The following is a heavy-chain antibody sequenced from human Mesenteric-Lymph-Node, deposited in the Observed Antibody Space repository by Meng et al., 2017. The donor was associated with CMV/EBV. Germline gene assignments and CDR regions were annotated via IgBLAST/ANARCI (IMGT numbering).Heavy chain of an antibody. CDR2: IYYSGNT. D-gene: IGHD1-1*01. CDR1: GGSIGSCGYS. CDR3: ARGWRVQTNWFDP. Sequence: GGSIGSCGYSWKWHRQAPGKGLEGIGYIYYSGNTYYNPSLKSRFTISLDASKNQFSLRLNSVTAADTAVYYCARGWRVQTNWFDPWGQGTLVTVSS. J-gene: IGHJ5*02. V-gene: IGHV4-30-2*01.